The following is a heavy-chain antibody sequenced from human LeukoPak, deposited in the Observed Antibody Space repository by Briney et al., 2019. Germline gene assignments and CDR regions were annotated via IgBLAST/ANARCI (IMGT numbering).Heavy chain of an antibody. CDR3: ARDRLRFLEWLGGPYYYYGMDV. D-gene: IGHD3-3*01. J-gene: IGHJ6*02. CDR2: IYTSGST. Sequence: SETLSLTCTVSGGSISSYYWSWIRQPAGKGLEWIGRIYTSGSTNYNPSLKSRVTMSVDTSKNQFSLKLSSVTAADTAAYYCARDRLRFLEWLGGPYYYYGMDVWGQGTTVTVTS. CDR1: GGSISSYY. V-gene: IGHV4-4*07.